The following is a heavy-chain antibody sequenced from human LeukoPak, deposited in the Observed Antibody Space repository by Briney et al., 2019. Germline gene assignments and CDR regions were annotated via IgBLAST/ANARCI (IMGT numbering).Heavy chain of an antibody. J-gene: IGHJ4*02. CDR3: AKSSPPPLRY. CDR2: ISAGGGTI. V-gene: IGHV3-23*01. Sequence: PGGSLRLSCAASGFTFSSYDMSWVRQAPGEGLEWVSGISAGGGTIYYTDSVKGRFTISRDNSKNTLDLQMNSLRAEDTAVYYCAKSSPPPLRYWGQGTLVTVSS. CDR1: GFTFSSYD.